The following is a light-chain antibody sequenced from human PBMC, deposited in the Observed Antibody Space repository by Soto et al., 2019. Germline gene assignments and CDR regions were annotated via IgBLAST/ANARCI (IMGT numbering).Light chain of an antibody. CDR2: AAS. J-gene: IGKJ4*01. V-gene: IGKV1-39*01. CDR1: QSITTY. Sequence: DIQMTQSPSSLSASVGDRVTITCRASQSITTYLNWYRQKPGKDPKLLIYAASSLQSGVPSRFSGSGSEPEFTLSISSLQPEDFATYFCQQIYSAPLTFGGGTKVEIK. CDR3: QQIYSAPLT.